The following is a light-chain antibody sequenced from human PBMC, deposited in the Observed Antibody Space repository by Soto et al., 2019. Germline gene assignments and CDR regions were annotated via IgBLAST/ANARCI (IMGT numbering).Light chain of an antibody. CDR1: QNINNNF. V-gene: IGKV3D-20*01. J-gene: IGKJ4*01. CDR2: DAS. Sequence: IVLTQSPATLSLSEGERATLSCGASQNINNNFVAWYQKKPGLAPRLLIFDASFRAPGIPDRLSGSGSVNSFILTIAGLEPEDSAVYFFHHPGDSPTFGGWTEVEI. CDR3: HHPGDSPT.